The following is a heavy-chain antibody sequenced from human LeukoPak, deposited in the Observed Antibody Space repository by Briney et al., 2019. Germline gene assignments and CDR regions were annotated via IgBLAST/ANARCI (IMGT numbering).Heavy chain of an antibody. J-gene: IGHJ4*02. CDR3: ARDETGTAGTPDY. CDR1: GFTFSSHS. V-gene: IGHV3-48*01. CDR2: ISSSSSTI. Sequence: GGSLRLSCAASGFTFSSHSMNWVRQAPGKGLEWVSYISSSSSTIYYADSVKGRFTISRDIAKNSLYLQMNSLRAEDTAVYYCARDETGTAGTPDYWGQGTLVTVSS. D-gene: IGHD1-1*01.